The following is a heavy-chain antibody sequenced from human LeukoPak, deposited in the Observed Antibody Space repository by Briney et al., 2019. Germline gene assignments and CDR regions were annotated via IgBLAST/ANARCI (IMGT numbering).Heavy chain of an antibody. V-gene: IGHV4-59*08. J-gene: IGHJ5*02. CDR2: IYYSGST. CDR1: GGSISSYY. D-gene: IGHD6-13*01. Sequence: SETLSLTCTVSGGSISSYYWSWIRQPPGKGLEWIGYIYYSGSTNYSPPLQSRVTISVDTSKNQFSLKLSSVTAADTAVYYCARHSGPHSSSWYWFDPWGQGTLVTVSS. CDR3: ARHSGPHSSSWYWFDP.